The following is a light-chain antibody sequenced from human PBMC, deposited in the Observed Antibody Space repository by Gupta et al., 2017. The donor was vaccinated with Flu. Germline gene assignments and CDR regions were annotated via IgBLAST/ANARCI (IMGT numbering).Light chain of an antibody. V-gene: IGKV2D-29*01. Sequence: DIVMTQTRLSLSVTPGQPASISCKSSQSRLHSDGKTYLYWYLQKPGQPLQLLIYEVSNRCSGVPDRISGRASGTDITLKISLGDAEDVRVYYCRRRTPLQITFGRGTRVEIK. J-gene: IGKJ4*01. CDR1: QSRLHSDGKTY. CDR3: RRRTPLQIT. CDR2: EVS.